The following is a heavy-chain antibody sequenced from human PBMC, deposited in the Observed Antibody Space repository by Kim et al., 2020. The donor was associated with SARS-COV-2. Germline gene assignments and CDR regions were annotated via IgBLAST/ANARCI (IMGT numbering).Heavy chain of an antibody. CDR3: IPLVFGGMDV. CDR1: GFTFSGSA. D-gene: IGHD1-20*01. J-gene: IGHJ6*02. V-gene: IGHV3-73*01. CDR2: IRSKANSYAT. Sequence: GGSLRLSCAASGFTFSGSAMHWVRQASGKGLEWVGRIRSKANSYATAYAASVKGRFTISRDDSKNTAYLQMNSLKTEDTAVYYCIPLVFGGMDVWGQGTTVTVSS.